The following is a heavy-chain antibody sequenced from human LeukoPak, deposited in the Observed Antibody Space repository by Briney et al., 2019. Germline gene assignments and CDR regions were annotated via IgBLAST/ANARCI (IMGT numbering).Heavy chain of an antibody. CDR2: ISYDGSNK. J-gene: IGHJ4*02. CDR3: VRLVGYFDY. V-gene: IGHV3-30-3*01. CDR1: GFTFCSYA. D-gene: IGHD2-8*02. Sequence: GGSLRLSCAASGFTFCSYAMHWVRQAPGKGLEWVAVISYDGSNKYYADSVKGRFTISRDNSKNTLYLQMNSLRAEDTAVYYCVRLVGYFDYWSRGTLVTVSS.